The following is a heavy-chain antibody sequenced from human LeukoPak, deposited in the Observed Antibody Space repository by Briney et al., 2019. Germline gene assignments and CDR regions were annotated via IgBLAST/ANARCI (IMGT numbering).Heavy chain of an antibody. CDR3: AREGCSSTSCYPGEKNWFDP. V-gene: IGHV4-59*01. CDR1: GGSISSYY. CDR2: IYYSGST. J-gene: IGHJ5*02. Sequence: SETLSLTCTVSGGSISSYYWSWIRQPPGKGLEWMGYIYYSGSTNYNPSLKSRGTISVDTSKNQFSLKLSSVTAADAAVYYCAREGCSSTSCYPGEKNWFDPWGQGTLVTVSS. D-gene: IGHD2-2*01.